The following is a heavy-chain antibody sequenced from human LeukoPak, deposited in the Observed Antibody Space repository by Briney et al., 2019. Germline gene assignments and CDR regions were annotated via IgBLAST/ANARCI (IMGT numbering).Heavy chain of an antibody. CDR1: GLTFSSYD. CDR3: VLGAYWNDDKNAFHI. D-gene: IGHD1-1*01. V-gene: IGHV3-13*01. CDR2: IGATGDT. Sequence: GGCLRLSCAASGLTFSSYDMHWIRQSPGKRLEWLSSIGATGDTYYAVSVKGRFTISRENAKKSVYLQMSSLSAGDTAVYFCVLGAYWNDDKNAFHIWGPGTMVTVSS. J-gene: IGHJ3*02.